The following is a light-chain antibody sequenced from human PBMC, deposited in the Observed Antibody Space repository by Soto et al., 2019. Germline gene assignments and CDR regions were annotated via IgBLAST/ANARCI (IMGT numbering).Light chain of an antibody. J-gene: IGKJ5*01. CDR2: DAS. V-gene: IGKV3D-20*01. CDR1: ESVSYSY. Sequence: EIVLTQSPATMSLSPGERATLSCGASESVSYSYVAWYQQKAGLAPRLLIHDASTRASGIPDRFRGSKSGTDFTLTIRGLEPEDAALYYCQQYGSSPITFGQGTRLEIK. CDR3: QQYGSSPIT.